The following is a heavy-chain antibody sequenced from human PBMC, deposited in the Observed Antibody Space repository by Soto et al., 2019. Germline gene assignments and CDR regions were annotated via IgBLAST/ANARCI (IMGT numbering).Heavy chain of an antibody. J-gene: IGHJ4*02. CDR1: ESTFSSYA. CDR3: AKSKPRQDIVVVVAALDY. Sequence: GGSLRLSCAASESTFSSYAMSWVRQAPGKGLEWVSGNSGSGDSADYADSVKGRFTISRDNSKNTLYLQMNSLRAEDTAVYYCAKSKPRQDIVVVVAALDYWGQGTLVTVSS. CDR2: NSGSGDSA. D-gene: IGHD2-15*01. V-gene: IGHV3-23*01.